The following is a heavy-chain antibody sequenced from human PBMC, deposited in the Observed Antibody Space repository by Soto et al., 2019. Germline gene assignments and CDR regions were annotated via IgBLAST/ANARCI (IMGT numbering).Heavy chain of an antibody. V-gene: IGHV4-34*01. J-gene: IGHJ4*02. Sequence: QVQLQQWGAGLLKPSETLSLTCAVYGGSFSGYYWSWIRQPPGTGLEWIAEINHSGSTNYNPSLKSRVTISVDTSKNQFSLKLSSVTAAETAVYYCASQVGYSSSWYRRDYFDYWGQGTLVTVSS. CDR3: ASQVGYSSSWYRRDYFDY. CDR1: GGSFSGYY. D-gene: IGHD6-13*01. CDR2: INHSGST.